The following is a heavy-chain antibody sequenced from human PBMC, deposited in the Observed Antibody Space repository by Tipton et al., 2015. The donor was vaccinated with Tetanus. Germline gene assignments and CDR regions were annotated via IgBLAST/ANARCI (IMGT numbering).Heavy chain of an antibody. CDR1: GGSMSSSDYY. V-gene: IGHV4-39*02. CDR3: ARLREVVSRSGWALDY. Sequence: LRLSCTVSGGSMSSSDYYWDWIRQPPGKGLEWIGSISHSGRTYYNPSLKGRVTMSVDTSKTHFSLRLRSVTAADTAAYYCARLREVVSRSGWALDYWGQGILVTVSS. CDR2: ISHSGRT. D-gene: IGHD5/OR15-5a*01. J-gene: IGHJ4*02.